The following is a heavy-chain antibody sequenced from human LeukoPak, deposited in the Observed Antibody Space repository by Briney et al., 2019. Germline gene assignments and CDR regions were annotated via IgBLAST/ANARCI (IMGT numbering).Heavy chain of an antibody. CDR2: VFYSGTT. CDR3: ARHITVSYDAFDL. Sequence: SETLSLTCAVYGESFSGYFWSWIRQPPGKGLEWIGYVFYSGTTLYNPSLKSRVTISVDTSKTQFSLKLTSVTAADTAVYYCARHITVSYDAFDLWGRGTMVTVSS. J-gene: IGHJ3*01. CDR1: GESFSGYF. D-gene: IGHD6-19*01. V-gene: IGHV4-59*08.